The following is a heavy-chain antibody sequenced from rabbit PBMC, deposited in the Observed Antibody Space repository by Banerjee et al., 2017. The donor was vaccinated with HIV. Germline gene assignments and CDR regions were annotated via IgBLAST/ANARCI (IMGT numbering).Heavy chain of an antibody. CDR1: GFSFISNE. CDR2: IYTSSSGNT. V-gene: IGHV1S45*01. CDR3: ATDLRGVIGWNLNL. J-gene: IGHJ4*01. D-gene: IGHD1-1*01. Sequence: QEQLVESGGGLVQPEGSLTLTCTASGFSFISNEMCWVSQAPGKGLEWIACIYTSSSGNTVYARRAKGRFSIAKTSWTTVTPQMTSLTSADTATSFCATDLRGVIGWNLNLWGPGSLVTVS.